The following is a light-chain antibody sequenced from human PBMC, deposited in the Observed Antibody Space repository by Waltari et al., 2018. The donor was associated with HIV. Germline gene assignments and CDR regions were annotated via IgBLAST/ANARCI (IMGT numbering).Light chain of an antibody. CDR2: EVT. J-gene: IGLJ3*02. CDR3: SSYTTSSTWV. CDR1: SSDIGAYNR. V-gene: IGLV2-18*02. Sequence: QSALTQPPSVSGSLGQSVTISCTGTSSDIGAYNRVSWYQQSPGTAPKLRIYEVTHRPSGVPVRFSGSKSGNTASLTIPGLQADDEADYYCSSYTTSSTWVFGGGTKLTVL.